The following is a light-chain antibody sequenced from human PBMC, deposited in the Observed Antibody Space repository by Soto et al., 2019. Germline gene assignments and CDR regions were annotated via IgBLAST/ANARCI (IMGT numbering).Light chain of an antibody. Sequence: QSALTQPASVSGSPGQSVTISCTGTSSDVGSYNRVSWYQQPPGKAPKLMIYDVNNRPSGISDRFSGSKSGNTASLTISGLQAEDEADYYCSSYTTSSSYVFGTGTKVTVL. V-gene: IGLV2-18*02. CDR1: SSDVGSYNR. J-gene: IGLJ1*01. CDR3: SSYTTSSSYV. CDR2: DVN.